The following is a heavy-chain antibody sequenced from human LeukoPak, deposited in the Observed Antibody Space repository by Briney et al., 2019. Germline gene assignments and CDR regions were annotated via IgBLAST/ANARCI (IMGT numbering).Heavy chain of an antibody. CDR3: VRNWNLDS. CDR1: GFSFSVHW. CDR2: IKPDGSEE. V-gene: IGHV3-7*01. Sequence: GGSLRLSCAASGFSFSVHWMSWVRQAPGRGLEWVANIKPDGSEENYGDSVKGRFITSRDNTKNSLFLQMNSLTAEDTALYYCVRNWNLDSWGQGTLVTVSS. J-gene: IGHJ4*02. D-gene: IGHD1-1*01.